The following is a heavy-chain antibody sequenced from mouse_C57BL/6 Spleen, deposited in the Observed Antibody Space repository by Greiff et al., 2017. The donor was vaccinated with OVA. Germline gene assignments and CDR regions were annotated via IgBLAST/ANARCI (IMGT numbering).Heavy chain of an antibody. Sequence: VQLQQPGAELVKPGASVKLSCKASGYTFTSYWMQWVKQRPGQGLEWIGEIDPSDSYTNYNQKFKGKATLTVDTSSSTAYMQLSSLTSEDSAVYYCARARVQLRLFDYWGQGTTLTVSS. D-gene: IGHD3-2*02. CDR1: GYTFTSYW. V-gene: IGHV1-50*01. CDR3: ARARVQLRLFDY. CDR2: IDPSDSYT. J-gene: IGHJ2*01.